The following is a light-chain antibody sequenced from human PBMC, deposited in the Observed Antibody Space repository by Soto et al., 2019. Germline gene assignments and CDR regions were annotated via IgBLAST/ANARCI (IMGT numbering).Light chain of an antibody. V-gene: IGKV1-39*01. CDR1: QSISSY. Sequence: DIQMTQSPSSLSASVRDRVTITCRASQSISSYLNWYQQKPGKAPRLLIYAASSLQNGAPSRFSGSGSGTEFTLTISSLQPEDCATYYCQQSYRTPITFGQGTRLEIK. CDR2: AAS. CDR3: QQSYRTPIT. J-gene: IGKJ5*01.